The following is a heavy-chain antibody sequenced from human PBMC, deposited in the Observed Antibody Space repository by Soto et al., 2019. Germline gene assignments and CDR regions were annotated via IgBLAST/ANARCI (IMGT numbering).Heavy chain of an antibody. CDR2: ISGSGGST. D-gene: IGHD2-2*01. CDR3: AKGFVVVPAAMVYYFDY. Sequence: PGGSLRLSCAASGFTFSSYAMSWVRQAPGKGLEWVSAISGSGGSTYYADSVKGRFTISRDNSKNTLYLQMNSLRAEDTAVYYCAKGFVVVPAAMVYYFDYWGQGTLVTVSS. V-gene: IGHV3-23*01. J-gene: IGHJ4*02. CDR1: GFTFSSYA.